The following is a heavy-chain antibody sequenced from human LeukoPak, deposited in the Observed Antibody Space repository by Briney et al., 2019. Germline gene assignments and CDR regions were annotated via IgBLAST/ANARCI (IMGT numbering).Heavy chain of an antibody. V-gene: IGHV3-33*01. J-gene: IGHJ5*02. Sequence: GRSLRLSCAASGFTFSSFAVHWVRQAPGKGLEWVADIWYNGSNKYYAESVKGRFTISRDNSRNTLYLQMNSLRAEDTAVYYCSRGGYGDYNNWFDPWGQGTLVIVSS. CDR1: GFTFSSFA. CDR2: IWYNGSNK. CDR3: SRGGYGDYNNWFDP. D-gene: IGHD4-17*01.